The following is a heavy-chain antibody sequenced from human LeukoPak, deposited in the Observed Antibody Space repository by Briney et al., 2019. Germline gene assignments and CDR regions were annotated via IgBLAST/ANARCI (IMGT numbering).Heavy chain of an antibody. V-gene: IGHV3-73*01. CDR1: GFISSGSG. CDR3: TTYRSGHY. J-gene: IGHJ4*02. D-gene: IGHD6-19*01. Sequence: GGSLRLSCAASGFISSGSGMHWVRQASGKGLEWVGRITTKANNYATAYGASVKGRFTISRDDSENTAYLQMNSLKTEDTAVYYCTTYRSGHYWGQGTLVTVSS. CDR2: ITTKANNYAT.